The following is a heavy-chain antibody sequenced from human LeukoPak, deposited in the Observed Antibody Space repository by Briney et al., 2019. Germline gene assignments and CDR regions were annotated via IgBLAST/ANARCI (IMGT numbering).Heavy chain of an antibody. CDR1: GFSLSTSGMC. V-gene: IGHV2-70*11. CDR3: ARIPSNYDYFDY. J-gene: IGHJ4*02. Sequence: SGPTLVNPTQTLTLTCTCSGFSLSTSGMCVSWIRQPPGKALEWLARIDWDDDKYYSTSLKTRLTISKDTSKNQVVLTMTNMDPVDTATYYCARIPSNYDYFDYWGQGTLVTVSS. CDR2: IDWDDDK. D-gene: IGHD4-11*01.